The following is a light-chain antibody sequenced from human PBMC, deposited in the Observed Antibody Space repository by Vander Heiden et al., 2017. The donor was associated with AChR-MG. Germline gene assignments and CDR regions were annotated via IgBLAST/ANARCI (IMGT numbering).Light chain of an antibody. CDR1: QSVLYTPNNKNY. CDR3: QQDYSTPYT. V-gene: IGKV4-1*01. J-gene: IGKJ2*01. Sequence: DIVMTQSPDSLAVSLGERATVNCKSSQSVLYTPNNKNYLAWYQQKPGQPPKLVIYWASTRESGVPDRFSGSGSGTDFTLTISSLQAEDVAVYYCQQDYSTPYTFGLGTKLEIK. CDR2: WAS.